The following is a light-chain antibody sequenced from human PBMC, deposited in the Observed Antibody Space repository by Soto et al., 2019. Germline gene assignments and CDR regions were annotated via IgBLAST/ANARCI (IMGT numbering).Light chain of an antibody. V-gene: IGLV2-14*01. CDR2: EVS. Sequence: QSVLTQPAFVSGSPGQSITISCTGTVSDVGGYTYVSWYQQCPGRVPKLMIYEVSYRPSGVSNRFSGSKSGNTASLTISGLQAEDEAEYYCSSYTSRSTYVFGTGTKVTVL. CDR3: SSYTSRSTYV. J-gene: IGLJ1*01. CDR1: VSDVGGYTY.